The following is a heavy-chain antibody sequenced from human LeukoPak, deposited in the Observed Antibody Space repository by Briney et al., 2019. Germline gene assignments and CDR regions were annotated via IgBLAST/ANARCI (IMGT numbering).Heavy chain of an antibody. Sequence: ASVKVSCKASGYTFTGYYMHWVRQAPGQGLEWMGWINPNSGGTNYAQKFQGRVTMTRDTSISTAYMELSRPRSDDTAVYYCARGSIAARLSYFDYWGQGTLVTVSS. CDR3: ARGSIAARLSYFDY. CDR1: GYTFTGYY. CDR2: INPNSGGT. J-gene: IGHJ4*02. D-gene: IGHD6-6*01. V-gene: IGHV1-2*02.